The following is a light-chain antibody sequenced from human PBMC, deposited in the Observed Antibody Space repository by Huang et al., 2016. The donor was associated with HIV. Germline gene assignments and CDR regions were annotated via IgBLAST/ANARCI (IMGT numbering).Light chain of an antibody. J-gene: IGKJ4*01. CDR2: GSS. CDR3: HQYNNWLLS. Sequence: EIVMTQSPATLSVSPGQRVNLSCRANRSVSTNLAWYQQRHGQAPRLLIYGSSTRAPGIPARFSGSGSGTDFSLTISSLQSEDFALYYCHQYNNWLLSFGGGTRV. CDR1: RSVSTN. V-gene: IGKV3-15*01.